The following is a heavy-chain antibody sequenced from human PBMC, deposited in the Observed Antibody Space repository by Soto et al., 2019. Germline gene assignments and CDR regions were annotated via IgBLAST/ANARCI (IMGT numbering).Heavy chain of an antibody. J-gene: IGHJ4*02. CDR1: GFTFSNYG. V-gene: IGHV3-33*01. CDR2: VWYDGPTK. Sequence: QVQLVESGGGVVQPGTSLRLSCAASGFTFSNYGMHWVRQAPGKGLEWVAVVWYDGPTKFYPDSVQGRFPISRDHSNNTLYRQMNSLRVEDKAVYYCATVDNYYGSFFWAQRTLVTVSS. CDR3: ATVDNYYGSFF. D-gene: IGHD3-10*01.